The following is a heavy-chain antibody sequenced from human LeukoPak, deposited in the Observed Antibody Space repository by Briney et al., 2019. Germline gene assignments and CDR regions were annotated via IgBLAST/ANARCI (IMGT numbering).Heavy chain of an antibody. CDR3: AVTPIQANYFGH. D-gene: IGHD1-1*01. Sequence: SETLSLTCTVSGGSISSYYWSWIRQPPGKGLEWIGYIYYSGSTNYNPSLKSRVTISVDTSKNQFSLKLSSVTAADTAVYYCAVTPIQANYFGHWGQGTLVTVSS. J-gene: IGHJ4*02. V-gene: IGHV4-59*01. CDR2: IYYSGST. CDR1: GGSISSYY.